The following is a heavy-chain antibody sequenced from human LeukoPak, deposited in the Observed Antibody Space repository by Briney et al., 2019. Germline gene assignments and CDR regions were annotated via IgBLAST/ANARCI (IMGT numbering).Heavy chain of an antibody. Sequence: SETLSLTCSVSGDFITAYYWSWIRQPPGKGLEWIGYVYYSGSTEYNPSLRSRVTISLEMSKHQFSLNLTSVTAADTAVYYCATNTGTVFDYWGQGALVTVSS. J-gene: IGHJ4*02. V-gene: IGHV4-59*01. CDR2: VYYSGST. D-gene: IGHD7-27*01. CDR1: GDFITAYY. CDR3: ATNTGTVFDY.